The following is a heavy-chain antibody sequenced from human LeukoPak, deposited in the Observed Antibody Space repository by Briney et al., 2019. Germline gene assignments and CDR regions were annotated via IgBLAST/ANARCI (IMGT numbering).Heavy chain of an antibody. Sequence: GGSLRLSCAASGFTFSDYYMSWIRQAPGKGLEWVSYISSSGSTIYYADSVKGRFTISRDNSKNTLYLQMNSLRAEDTAVYYCAKDSCSGGSCYFDYWGQGTLVTVSS. CDR1: GFTFSDYY. D-gene: IGHD2-15*01. J-gene: IGHJ4*02. CDR3: AKDSCSGGSCYFDY. CDR2: ISSSGSTI. V-gene: IGHV3-11*01.